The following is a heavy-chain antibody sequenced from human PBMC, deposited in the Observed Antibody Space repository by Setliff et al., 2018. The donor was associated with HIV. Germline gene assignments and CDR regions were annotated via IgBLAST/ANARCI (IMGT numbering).Heavy chain of an antibody. CDR1: GGTFSSHA. J-gene: IGHJ4*02. CDR2: VSPYNGDT. CDR3: ARYNFWSGYESDY. D-gene: IGHD3-3*01. V-gene: IGHV1-18*01. Sequence: AASVKVSCKAPGGTFSSHAINWVRQAPGQGLEWMGWVSPYNGDTKYAQKFQGRVTMTTDTSARTGYMELRNLRSDDTAVYYCARYNFWSGYESDYWGQGTLVTVSS.